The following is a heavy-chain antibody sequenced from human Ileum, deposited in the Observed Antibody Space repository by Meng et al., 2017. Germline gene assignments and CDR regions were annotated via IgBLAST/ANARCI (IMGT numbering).Heavy chain of an antibody. CDR3: AHIFDS. J-gene: IGHJ4*02. V-gene: IGHV4-4*02. CDR2: MNLGGSP. Sequence: QVELQESGPGMVEPSGSLSITCAVSGLSIRGSDWWSCVRQPQGKGLEWIAEMNLGGSPNYNPSLKSRVTMSVDKSNDHLSLQLTSVTAADTAVYYCAHIFDSWGQGTPVTVSS. CDR1: GLSIRGSDW.